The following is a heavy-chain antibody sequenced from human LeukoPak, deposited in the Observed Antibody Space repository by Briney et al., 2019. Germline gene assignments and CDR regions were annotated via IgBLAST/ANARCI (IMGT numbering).Heavy chain of an antibody. Sequence: PGGSLRLSCAASGFTFSNARMSWVRQAPGKGLEWVGRIKSKTDGGTTDYAAHVKGRFTISRDDSKNTLYLQMNSLKTEDTAVYYCTPQTTDFWSGYFDYWGQGTLVTVSS. CDR2: IKSKTDGGTT. CDR3: TPQTTDFWSGYFDY. D-gene: IGHD3-3*01. V-gene: IGHV3-15*01. CDR1: GFTFSNAR. J-gene: IGHJ4*02.